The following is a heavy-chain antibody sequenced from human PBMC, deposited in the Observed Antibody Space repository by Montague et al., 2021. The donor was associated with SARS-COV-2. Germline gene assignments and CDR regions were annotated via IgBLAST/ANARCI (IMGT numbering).Heavy chain of an antibody. V-gene: IGHV4-34*01. Sequence: SETLSLTCAVYGWTYSGYDLSLIRPPPGKERESTGEIYQSRDSFYNPVLESRDTISVDKSKNQFSLKLSSVTAADTAVYYCARGRRIAARPSEGYFDLWGR. CDR1: GWTYSGYD. D-gene: IGHD6-6*01. CDR2: IYQSRDS. CDR3: ARGRRIAARPSEGYFDL. J-gene: IGHJ2*01.